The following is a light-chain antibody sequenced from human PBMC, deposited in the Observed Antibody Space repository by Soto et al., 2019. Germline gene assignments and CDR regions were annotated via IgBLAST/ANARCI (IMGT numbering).Light chain of an antibody. CDR3: SSSTDTDTLVI. V-gene: IGLV2-14*02. CDR1: SSDVGSYNL. Sequence: QSALTQPASVSGSPGQSITISCTGTSSDVGSYNLVSWYQQHPGKAPKLMIYEGSKRPSGVSNRFSGSKSGNTASLTISGLQTEDEATYYCSSSTDTDTLVIFGGGTKLTVL. CDR2: EGS. J-gene: IGLJ2*01.